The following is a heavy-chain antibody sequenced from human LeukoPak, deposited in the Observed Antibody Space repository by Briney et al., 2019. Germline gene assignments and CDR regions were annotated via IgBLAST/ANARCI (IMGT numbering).Heavy chain of an antibody. J-gene: IGHJ6*02. V-gene: IGHV3-48*02. D-gene: IGHD6-19*01. CDR3: ARGSGAMDV. CDR1: GFTFSSFS. Sequence: PGGSLRLSCAASGFTFSSFSMNWVRQAPGKGLEWVSYISSSSNIIHYAESVKGRFTISRDNAKNSLYLQMNSLRDEDTAVFHCARGSGAMDVWGHGTTVTVSS. CDR2: ISSSSNII.